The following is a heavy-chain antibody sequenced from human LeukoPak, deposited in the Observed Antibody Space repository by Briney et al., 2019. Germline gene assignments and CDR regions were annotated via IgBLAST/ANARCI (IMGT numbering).Heavy chain of an antibody. D-gene: IGHD6-13*01. Sequence: SETLSLTCTVSGGSISSYYWSWIRQPPGKGLEWIGYIYYSGSTNYNPSLKSRVTISVDTSKNQFSLKLSSVTAADTAVYYCAGGSLYSSSWYTPPFDYWGQGTLVTDSS. J-gene: IGHJ4*02. CDR2: IYYSGST. CDR1: GGSISSYY. V-gene: IGHV4-59*12. CDR3: AGGSLYSSSWYTPPFDY.